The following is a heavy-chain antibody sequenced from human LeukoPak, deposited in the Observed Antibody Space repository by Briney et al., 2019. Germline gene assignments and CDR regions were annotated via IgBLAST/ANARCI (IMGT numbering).Heavy chain of an antibody. Sequence: EASVKVSCKASGYTFTSYGISWVRQAPGQGLEWMGWISAYNGNTNYAQKLQGRVTMTTDTSTSTAYMELRSLRSDDTAVYYCARHDTFFGVPKYFDYWGQGTLVTVSS. CDR1: GYTFTSYG. CDR3: ARHDTFFGVPKYFDY. J-gene: IGHJ4*02. CDR2: ISAYNGNT. V-gene: IGHV1-18*01. D-gene: IGHD3-3*01.